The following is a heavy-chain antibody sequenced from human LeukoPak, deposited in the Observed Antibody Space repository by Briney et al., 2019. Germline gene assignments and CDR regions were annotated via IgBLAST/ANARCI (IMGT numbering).Heavy chain of an antibody. V-gene: IGHV3-33*01. CDR1: GFTFSTYG. D-gene: IGHD2-15*01. CDR3: ARAVGPFDY. CDR2: IWNDGSNK. J-gene: IGHJ4*02. Sequence: GRSLTLSCAASGFTFSTYGMHWVRQAPGKGLEWVSVIWNDGSNKYYADSVKGRFTISRDNSRNTLYLQMNSLRVEDTAVYYCARAVGPFDYWGQGTPVTVSS.